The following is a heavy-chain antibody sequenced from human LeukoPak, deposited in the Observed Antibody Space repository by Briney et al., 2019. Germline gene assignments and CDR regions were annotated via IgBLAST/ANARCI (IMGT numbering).Heavy chain of an antibody. CDR2: IYYSGST. CDR3: ARHGGYYDSSGYYSIDY. Sequence: SETLSLTCTVSGGSISSSSYYWGWIRQPPGKGLEWIGSIYYSGSTYYNPSLKSRVTISVDTSKNQFSLKLSSVTAADTAVYYCARHGGYYDSSGYYSIDYWGQGTLVTVSS. D-gene: IGHD3-22*01. J-gene: IGHJ4*02. V-gene: IGHV4-39*01. CDR1: GGSISSSSYY.